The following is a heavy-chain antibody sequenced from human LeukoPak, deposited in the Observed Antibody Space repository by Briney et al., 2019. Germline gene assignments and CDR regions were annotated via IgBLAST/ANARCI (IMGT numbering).Heavy chain of an antibody. CDR3: ASDRNTGSWYFY. CDR1: GGSIYSFY. D-gene: IGHD6-13*01. CDR2: IQYSGGT. Sequence: SETLSLTCTVSGGSIYSFYWSWIRQSPGKGLEWIGYIQYSGGTNYNPSLKSRVTISLDTSENQFSLRLNSVTAADTAVYYCASDRNTGSWYFYWGQGTLVTVSS. V-gene: IGHV4-59*08. J-gene: IGHJ4*02.